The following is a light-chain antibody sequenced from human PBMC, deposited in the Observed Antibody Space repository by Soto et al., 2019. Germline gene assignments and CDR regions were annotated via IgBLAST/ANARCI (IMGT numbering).Light chain of an antibody. CDR2: NND. CDR1: SSNIGSNT. J-gene: IGLJ3*02. Sequence: QSLLTQPPSASGTPGQSVTISCSGSSSNIGSNTVNWYQQLSGAAPKLLIHNNDQRPSGVPDRFSGSKSDTSASLAISGLQSADEADYYCAAWDDSLTAVLFGGGTKVTVL. CDR3: AAWDDSLTAVL. V-gene: IGLV1-44*01.